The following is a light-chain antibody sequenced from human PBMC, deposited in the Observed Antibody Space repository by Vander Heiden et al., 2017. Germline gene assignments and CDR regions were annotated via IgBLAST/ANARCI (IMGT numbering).Light chain of an antibody. J-gene: IGKJ2*01. CDR3: QQYYSTPYT. CDR2: WAS. CDR1: QSVIYSSNDKNY. V-gene: IGKV4-1*01. Sequence: IVMTKSPAPLAVPLGERATINCKSSQSVIYSSNDKNYLAWYQQKAGQPPKLLIYWASTRESGVPDRFSGSGSGTDFTLTISSLQAEDVAVYYCQQYYSTPYTFGQGTKV.